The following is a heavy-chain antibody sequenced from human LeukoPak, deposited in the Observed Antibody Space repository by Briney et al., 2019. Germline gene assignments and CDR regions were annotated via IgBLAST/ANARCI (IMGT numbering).Heavy chain of an antibody. V-gene: IGHV3-9*01. CDR2: ISWNSGSI. CDR3: AKAGGSYYPYFDY. D-gene: IGHD1-26*01. Sequence: GRSLRLSCAASGFTFDDYAMHWVRQAPGKGLEWVSGISWNSGSIGYADSVKGRFTISRDNAKNSLYLQMNSLRAEDTALYYCAKAGGSYYPYFDYWGQRTLVTVSS. CDR1: GFTFDDYA. J-gene: IGHJ4*02.